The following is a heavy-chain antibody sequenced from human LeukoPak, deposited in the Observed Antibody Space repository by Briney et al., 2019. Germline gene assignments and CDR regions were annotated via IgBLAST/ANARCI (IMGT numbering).Heavy chain of an antibody. CDR1: GGSISSGGYS. CDR3: ARAPLYCSSTSCYGNHDAFDI. V-gene: IGHV4-30-2*01. CDR2: IYHSGST. J-gene: IGHJ3*02. D-gene: IGHD2-2*01. Sequence: SETLSLTCAVSGGSISSGGYSWSWIRQPPGKGLEWIGYIYHSGSTYYNPSLKSRVTISVDRSKNQFSLKLSSATAADTAVYYCARAPLYCSSTSCYGNHDAFDIWGQGTMVTVSS.